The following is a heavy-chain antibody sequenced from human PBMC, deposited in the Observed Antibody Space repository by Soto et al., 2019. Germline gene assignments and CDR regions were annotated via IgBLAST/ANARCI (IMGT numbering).Heavy chain of an antibody. CDR3: XXXXXXXXXXXFXP. J-gene: IGHJ5*02. CDR2: MNPNSGNT. V-gene: IGHV1-8*01. Sequence: QVPLVXSGAEVKKXGASVXVSCKASGYTFTSYDINWXXXAXXXXXXWMGWMNPNSGNTGYAQKFQGRVTMTRNTSISTAYMELXXLRSXXTAVXXCXXXXXXXXXXXFXPWGQGTLVTVSS. CDR1: GYTFTSYD.